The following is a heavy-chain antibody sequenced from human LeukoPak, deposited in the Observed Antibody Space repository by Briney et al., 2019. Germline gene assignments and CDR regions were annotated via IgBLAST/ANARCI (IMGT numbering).Heavy chain of an antibody. J-gene: IGHJ4*02. Sequence: PGGFLRLSCAASGFTFNNYVMHWVRQAPGKGLEWVAVIWYDGSNKYYADSVKGRFTISRDNSKNTLYLQMNSLRAEDTAVYHCARDLAVAGTSVGFDYWGQGTLVTVSS. CDR2: IWYDGSNK. V-gene: IGHV3-33*01. CDR1: GFTFNNYV. CDR3: ARDLAVAGTSVGFDY. D-gene: IGHD6-19*01.